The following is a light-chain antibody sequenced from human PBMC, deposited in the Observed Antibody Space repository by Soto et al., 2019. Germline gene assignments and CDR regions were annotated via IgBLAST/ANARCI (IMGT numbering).Light chain of an antibody. CDR1: QGISRW. CDR2: DPS. CDR3: QQYHNFSYP. Sequence: DIQMTQSPSTLSSFIGDRVTITCRASQGISRWVAWYQQKLGKGPKLLSYDPSTLESGVPSRFSGSESGTEFTLTISSVQPDDFATYYCQQYHNFSYPFGRGPKLEIK. J-gene: IGKJ2*01. V-gene: IGKV1-5*01.